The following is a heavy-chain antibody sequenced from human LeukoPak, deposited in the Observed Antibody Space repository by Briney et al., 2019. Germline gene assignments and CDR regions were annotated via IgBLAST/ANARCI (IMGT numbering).Heavy chain of an antibody. J-gene: IGHJ5*02. V-gene: IGHV3-30*04. D-gene: IGHD3-10*01. CDR1: GFTFSNYA. CDR3: AKGGGSGSYLNWFDP. CDR2: ISYDGSRK. Sequence: GRSLRLSCAASGFTFSNYAMHWVRQVPGKGLEWVAVISYDGSRKYYADSVKGRFTISRDNSQNTLYLQMNSLRAEDTAVYYCAKGGGSGSYLNWFDPWGQGTLVTVSS.